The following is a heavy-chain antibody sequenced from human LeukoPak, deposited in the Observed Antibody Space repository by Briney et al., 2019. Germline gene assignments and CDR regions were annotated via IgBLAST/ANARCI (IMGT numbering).Heavy chain of an antibody. CDR2: IYSGGST. Sequence: GRSLRLSCAASGFTVSSNYMSWVRQAPGKGLEWVSVIYSGGSTYYADSVKGRFTISRDNSKNTLYLQMNSLRAEDTAVYYCARGITMVRGLFDYWGQGTLVTVSS. D-gene: IGHD3-10*01. CDR3: ARGITMVRGLFDY. J-gene: IGHJ4*02. CDR1: GFTVSSNY. V-gene: IGHV3-53*01.